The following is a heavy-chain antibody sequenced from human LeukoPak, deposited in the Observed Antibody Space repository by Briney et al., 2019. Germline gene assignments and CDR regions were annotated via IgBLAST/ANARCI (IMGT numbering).Heavy chain of an antibody. CDR2: ISGSGGST. CDR1: GFTFSSYA. CDR3: AKFKSGGWYTYYFDY. D-gene: IGHD6-19*01. J-gene: IGHJ4*02. Sequence: GGSLRLSCAASGFTFSSYAMSWVSQAPGKGLEWVSAISGSGGSTYYADSVKGRFTISRDNSKNTLYLQMNSLRAEDTAVYYCAKFKSGGWYTYYFDYWGQGTLVTVSS. V-gene: IGHV3-23*01.